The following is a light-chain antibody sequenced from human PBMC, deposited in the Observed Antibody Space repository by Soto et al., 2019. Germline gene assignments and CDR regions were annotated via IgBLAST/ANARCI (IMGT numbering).Light chain of an antibody. CDR3: HVWDSSSDHYV. V-gene: IGLV3-21*02. CDR1: NIGGKS. Sequence: SYELTQPPSVSVAPGQTARITCGGNNIGGKSVHWYQQKPGQAPVLVVYDDSDRPSGIRDRFSGSNSGDTATLTIRRVEAGDEADYYCHVWDSSSDHYVFGTGTKVTVL. CDR2: DDS. J-gene: IGLJ1*01.